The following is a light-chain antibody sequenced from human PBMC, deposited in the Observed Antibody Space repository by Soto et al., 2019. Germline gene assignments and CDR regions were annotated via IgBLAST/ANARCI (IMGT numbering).Light chain of an antibody. CDR3: QQYNTYWT. V-gene: IGKV1-5*01. CDR1: QSINSW. J-gene: IGKJ1*01. Sequence: DIQMTQSPSTLSASVGDRVTITCRASQSINSWLAWYQQEPGKAPKLLIYDASTLKSGVPSRFSGSGSGTDFTLTISSLQPGDFATYYCQQYNTYWTFGQGTKVEIK. CDR2: DAS.